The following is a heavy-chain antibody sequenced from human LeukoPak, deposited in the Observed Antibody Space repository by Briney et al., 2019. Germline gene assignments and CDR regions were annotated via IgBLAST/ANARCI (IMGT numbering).Heavy chain of an antibody. D-gene: IGHD3-10*01. V-gene: IGHV3-7*01. J-gene: IGHJ4*02. Sequence: GGSLRLSCAASGFTFSSYWMSWVRQAPGKGLEWVANIKQDGSEKYYVDSVKGRFTISRDNSKSTVYLQMNSLRPEDTAEYFCAKDRGSDHYFDYWGQGTLVTVSS. CDR2: IKQDGSEK. CDR1: GFTFSSYW. CDR3: AKDRGSDHYFDY.